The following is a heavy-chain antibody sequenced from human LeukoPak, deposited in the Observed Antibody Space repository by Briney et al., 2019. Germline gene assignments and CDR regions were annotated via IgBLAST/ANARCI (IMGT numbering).Heavy chain of an antibody. CDR1: GFTFSTYW. CDR2: IKQDGSEK. J-gene: IGHJ4*02. D-gene: IGHD3-22*01. CDR3: ARDLYYYDSSGYSHYGSDY. Sequence: GGSLRLSCAASGFTFSTYWVSWVRQAPGKGLEWVANIKQDGSEKYYVDSVKGRFTISRDNTKNSLYLQMNSLRAEDTAVYYCARDLYYYDSSGYSHYGSDYWGQGTLVTVSS. V-gene: IGHV3-7*01.